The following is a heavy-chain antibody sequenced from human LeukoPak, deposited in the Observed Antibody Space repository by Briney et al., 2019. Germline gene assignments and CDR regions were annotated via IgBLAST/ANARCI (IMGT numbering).Heavy chain of an antibody. CDR2: IYPGDSDT. D-gene: IGHD6-19*01. J-gene: IGHJ4*02. CDR3: ARLTWSGWYGDY. V-gene: IGHV5-51*01. Sequence: GESLKISCKGSGYLFTSYWIAWVRQMPGKGLDWMGIIYPGDSDTNYSPSFQGLVNISADKSISTAYLQWSSLKAADTAMNSRARLTWSGWYGDYWGQGTLVTVSS. CDR1: GYLFTSYW.